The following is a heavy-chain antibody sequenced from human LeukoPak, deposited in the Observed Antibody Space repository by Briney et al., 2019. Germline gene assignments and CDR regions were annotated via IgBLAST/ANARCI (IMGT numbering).Heavy chain of an antibody. V-gene: IGHV4-59*08. Sequence: ASETLSLTCTVSGGSISSYYWSWIRQPPGKGLGWIGYIYSSGSTNYNPSLKSRVTISVDTSKNQFSLKLSSVTAADTAVYYCARHYDSSGNDAFDIWGQGTMVTVSS. CDR1: GGSISSYY. J-gene: IGHJ3*02. CDR3: ARHYDSSGNDAFDI. CDR2: IYSSGST. D-gene: IGHD3-22*01.